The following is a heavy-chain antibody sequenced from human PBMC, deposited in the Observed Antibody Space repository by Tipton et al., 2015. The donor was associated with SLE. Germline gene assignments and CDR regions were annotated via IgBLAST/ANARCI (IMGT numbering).Heavy chain of an antibody. D-gene: IGHD3-22*01. Sequence: GSLRLSCAASEFTFPKYWMSWVRQAPGKGLEWVANIKQDGSEKYYVDSVKGRFTISRDNAKNSLYLQMNSLRAEDTAVYYCARDKGSSGDLTRAWSFDYWGEGTLVTASS. CDR3: ARDKGSSGDLTRAWSFDY. J-gene: IGHJ4*02. V-gene: IGHV3-7*01. CDR2: IKQDGSEK. CDR1: EFTFPKYW.